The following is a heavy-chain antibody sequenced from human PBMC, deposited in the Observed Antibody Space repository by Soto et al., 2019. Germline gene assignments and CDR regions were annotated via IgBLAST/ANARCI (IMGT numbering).Heavy chain of an antibody. CDR2: ISSTTNYI. CDR3: ARESEDLTSNFDY. J-gene: IGHJ4*01. Sequence: KAGGSLRLSCAASGFTFTRYSMNWVRQAPGKGLGWVSSISSTTNYIYYGDSMKGRFTISRDNAKNSLYLEMNSPRAEDTAVYYCARESEDLTSNFDYWGQEPWSPSPQ. V-gene: IGHV3-21*06. CDR1: GFTFTRYS.